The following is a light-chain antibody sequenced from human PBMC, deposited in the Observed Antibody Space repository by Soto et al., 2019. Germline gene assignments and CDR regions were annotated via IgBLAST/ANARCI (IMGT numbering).Light chain of an antibody. CDR3: SSFSSSSTQV. V-gene: IGLV2-14*03. CDR1: SSDVGRYNF. J-gene: IGLJ1*01. CDR2: AVS. Sequence: QSALTQPASVSGSSGRSITISCTGTSSDVGRYNFVSWYQQHPGNAPKLLIYAVSDRPSGVSTRFSGSKSGNTASLAISGLKAEDEAVYYCSSFSSSSTQVFGTGTKLTVL.